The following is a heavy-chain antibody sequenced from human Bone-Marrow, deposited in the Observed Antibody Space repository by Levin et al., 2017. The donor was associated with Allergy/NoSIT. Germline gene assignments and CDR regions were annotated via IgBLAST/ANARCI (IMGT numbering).Heavy chain of an antibody. J-gene: IGHJ4*02. CDR2: ISWGGDSL. CDR3: VKGISGSYSSGYFDS. D-gene: IGHD1-26*01. CDR1: GFKFLDFA. Sequence: PGGSLRLSCEASGFKFLDFAVHWVRQAPGKGLEWVSGISWGGDSLGYAGSVEGRFTISRDNGKNSLYLQMNSLREEDTALYYCVKGISGSYSSGYFDSWGQGTLVTVSS. V-gene: IGHV3-9*01.